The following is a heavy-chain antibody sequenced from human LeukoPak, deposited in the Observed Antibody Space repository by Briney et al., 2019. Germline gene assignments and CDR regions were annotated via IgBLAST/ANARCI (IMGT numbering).Heavy chain of an antibody. V-gene: IGHV3-30*03. D-gene: IGHD3-16*01. J-gene: IGHJ3*02. CDR3: ARVRGGGGSFDI. CDR1: GFTFSSYG. CDR2: ISYDGSNK. Sequence: GGSLRLSCAASGFTFSSYGMHWVRQAPGKGLEWVAVISYDGSNKYYADSVKGRFTISRDNSKNTLYLQMNSLRAEDTAVYYCARVRGGGGSFDIWGQGTMVTVSS.